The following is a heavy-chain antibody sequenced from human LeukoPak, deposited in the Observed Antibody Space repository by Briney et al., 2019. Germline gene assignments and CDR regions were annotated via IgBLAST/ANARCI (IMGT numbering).Heavy chain of an antibody. CDR2: IYYSGST. D-gene: IGHD1/OR15-1a*01. V-gene: IGHV4-59*08. J-gene: IGHJ4*02. CDR3: ARSIIGTRSKFDY. CDR1: GGSISNYY. Sequence: SETLSLTCNVSGGSISNYYWSWIRQPPGKGLEWIGYIYYSGSTNYNPSLKSRVTISVDTSKNHFSLKLSSVTAADTAVYSCARSIIGTRSKFDYWGQGTLVTVSS.